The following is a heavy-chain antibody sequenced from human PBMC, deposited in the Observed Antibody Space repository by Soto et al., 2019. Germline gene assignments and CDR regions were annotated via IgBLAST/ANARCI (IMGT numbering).Heavy chain of an antibody. J-gene: IGHJ4*02. D-gene: IGHD6-19*01. CDR3: ARDLGGWPDY. Sequence: QVQLVQSGAEVKKPGASVKVSCKASGYTFTSYAIHWVRQAPGQRLEWMGWINAGNGNTKYSQKFQDRVTITRDTSASTAYMELSSLRSEDTAVYFCARDLGGWPDYWGQGTRVTVSS. CDR1: GYTFTSYA. V-gene: IGHV1-3*01. CDR2: INAGNGNT.